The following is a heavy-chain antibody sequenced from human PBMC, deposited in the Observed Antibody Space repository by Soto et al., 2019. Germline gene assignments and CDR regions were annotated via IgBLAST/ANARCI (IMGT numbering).Heavy chain of an antibody. V-gene: IGHV1-46*01. CDR1: GYTFTSYY. J-gene: IGHJ5*02. Sequence: GASVKVSCKASGYTFTSYYMHWVRQAPGQGLEWMGIINPSGGSTSYAQKFQGRVTMTRDTSTSTVYMELSSLRSEDAAVYYCARDFPHYDFWSGYTMEGNWFDPWGQGTLVTVSS. CDR3: ARDFPHYDFWSGYTMEGNWFDP. CDR2: INPSGGST. D-gene: IGHD3-3*01.